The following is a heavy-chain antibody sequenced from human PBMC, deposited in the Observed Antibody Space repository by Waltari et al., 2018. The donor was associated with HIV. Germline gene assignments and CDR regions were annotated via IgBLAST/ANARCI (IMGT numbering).Heavy chain of an antibody. CDR1: GITFRNAW. CDR3: TTLWYSYDSTDY. D-gene: IGHD3-22*01. J-gene: IGHJ4*02. V-gene: IGHV3-15*01. Sequence: EVQLVESGGGLVKPGGSLRLSCAASGITFRNAWKSWVGQAPGKGLEWVGRIKSGAEGGTTDYAAAVKGRFTISRDDSKHTLYLQMDSLKTEDTAVYYCTTLWYSYDSTDYWGQGTLVTVSS. CDR2: IKSGAEGGTT.